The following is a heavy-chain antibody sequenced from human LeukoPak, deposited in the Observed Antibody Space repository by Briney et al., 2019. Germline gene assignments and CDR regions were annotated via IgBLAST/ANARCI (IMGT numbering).Heavy chain of an antibody. J-gene: IGHJ4*02. CDR3: AIGGYSSSWYRYYYDSSGYYFDY. V-gene: IGHV1-8*02. CDR2: MNPNSGNT. D-gene: IGHD3-22*01. Sequence: ASVKVSCKASGYTFTSYAMHWVRQAPGQRLEWMGWMNPNSGNTGYAQKFQGRVTMTRNTSISTAYMELSSLRSEDTAVYYCAIGGYSSSWYRYYYDSSGYYFDYWGQGTLVTVSS. CDR1: GYTFTSYA.